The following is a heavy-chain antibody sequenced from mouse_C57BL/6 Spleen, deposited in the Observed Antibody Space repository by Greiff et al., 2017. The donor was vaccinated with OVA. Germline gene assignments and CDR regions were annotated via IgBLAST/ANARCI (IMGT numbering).Heavy chain of an antibody. Sequence: QVHVKQSGAELVKPGASVKISCKASGYAFSSYWMNWVKQRPGKGLEWIGQIYPGDGDTNYNGKFKGKATLTADKSSSTAYMQLSSLTSEDSAVYFCARGDYGSLAYWGQGTLVTVSA. CDR2: IYPGDGDT. J-gene: IGHJ3*01. D-gene: IGHD1-1*01. V-gene: IGHV1-80*01. CDR1: GYAFSSYW. CDR3: ARGDYGSLAY.